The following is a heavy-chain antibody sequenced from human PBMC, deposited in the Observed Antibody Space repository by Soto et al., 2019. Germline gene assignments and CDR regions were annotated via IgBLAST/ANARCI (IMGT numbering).Heavy chain of an antibody. J-gene: IGHJ4*02. CDR1: GFTFSTYG. CDR2: ISYDGNNK. V-gene: IGHV3-30*18. D-gene: IGHD1-1*01. CDR3: AKSVYDWNDGFFDY. Sequence: QVQLVESGGGVVQPGRSLRLSCAASGFTFSTYGMHWVRQAPGKGLEWVAVISYDGNNKYYADSVKGRFTISRDNSKNPLYLQMSSLRTEDTPVYYCAKSVYDWNDGFFDYWSQRTLVTVSS.